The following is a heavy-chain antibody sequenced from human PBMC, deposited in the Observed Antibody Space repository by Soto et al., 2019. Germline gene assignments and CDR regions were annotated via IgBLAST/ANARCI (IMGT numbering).Heavy chain of an antibody. CDR1: GGSISSNSHY. CDR2: IYYSGST. Sequence: SETLSLTCTVSGGSISSNSHYWGWIRQPPGKGLEWIGSIYYSGSTYYNPSLKSRVTISVDTSKNQFSMSLNSVTAADTAVYYCARHGFVVVAGSAFDIGGKGTRFTSSS. CDR3: ARHGFVVVAGSAFDI. D-gene: IGHD2-15*01. J-gene: IGHJ3*02. V-gene: IGHV4-39*01.